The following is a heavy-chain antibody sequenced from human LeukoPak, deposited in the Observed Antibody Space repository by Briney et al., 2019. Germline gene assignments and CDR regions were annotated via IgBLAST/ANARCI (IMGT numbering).Heavy chain of an antibody. D-gene: IGHD5-12*01. J-gene: IGHJ6*03. CDR2: IIPIFGTA. Sequence: ASVKVSCKASGYTFTSYGISWVRQAPGQGLEWVGGIIPIFGTANYAQKFQGRVTITADESTNTAYMELSSLRSEDTAVYYCARQAPWGGYGRDYYYMDVWGKGTTVTISS. CDR1: GYTFTSYG. CDR3: ARQAPWGGYGRDYYYMDV. V-gene: IGHV1-69*13.